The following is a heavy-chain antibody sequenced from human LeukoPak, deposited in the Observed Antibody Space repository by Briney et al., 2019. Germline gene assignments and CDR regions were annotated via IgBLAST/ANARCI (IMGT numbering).Heavy chain of an antibody. CDR2: IYHSGST. Sequence: SETLSLTCTVSGYSISTGYYWDWIRQPPGKGLEWIGSIYHSGSTYYNPSLKSRVTISVDTSKNQFSLKLSSVTAADTAVYYCARSGGYDSYNWFDPWGQGTLVTVSS. J-gene: IGHJ5*02. CDR1: GYSISTGYY. D-gene: IGHD5-12*01. CDR3: ARSGGYDSYNWFDP. V-gene: IGHV4-38-2*02.